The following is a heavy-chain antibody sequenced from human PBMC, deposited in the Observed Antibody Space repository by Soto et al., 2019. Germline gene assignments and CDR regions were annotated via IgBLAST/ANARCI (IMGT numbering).Heavy chain of an antibody. V-gene: IGHV1-18*01. D-gene: IGHD3-16*02. CDR3: ARVNDFFWGSYRSDSFDI. J-gene: IGHJ3*02. Sequence: QVRLVQSGAEVKRPGASVKVSCKASGYTFTNYAIAWVRQALGQGLEWMGWISPYTDNTNFAQKFQGRVTMTTDTSTRTAYMELRSLRSDDTAVFFCARVNDFFWGSYRSDSFDIWGQGTMVTVS. CDR1: GYTFTNYA. CDR2: ISPYTDNT.